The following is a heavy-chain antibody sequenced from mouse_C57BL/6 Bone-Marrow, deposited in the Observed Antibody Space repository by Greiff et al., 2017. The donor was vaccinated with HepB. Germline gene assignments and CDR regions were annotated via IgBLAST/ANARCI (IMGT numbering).Heavy chain of an antibody. V-gene: IGHV1-85*01. Sequence: QVQLKESGPELVKPGASVKLSCKASGYTFTSYDINWVKQRPGQGLEWIGWIYPRDGSTKYNERFKGKATLTVDTSSSTAYMELHSLTSEDSAVYFCARWGGDYYARTTGVKEPQSPSPQ. J-gene: IGHJ4*01. CDR2: IYPRDGST. CDR1: GYTFTSYD. CDR3: ARWGGDYYARTT.